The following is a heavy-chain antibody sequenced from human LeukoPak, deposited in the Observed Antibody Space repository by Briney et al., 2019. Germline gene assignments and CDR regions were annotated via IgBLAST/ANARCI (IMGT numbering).Heavy chain of an antibody. V-gene: IGHV1-2*06. D-gene: IGHD4-11*01. CDR1: GYSFTGYY. J-gene: IGHJ4*02. CDR2: INPNSGGT. Sequence: ASVKVSCKASGYSFTGYYMHWVRQAPGQGLEWMGRINPNSGGTNYAQKFQGRVTMTSDTSITTAYMELSRLRSDDTAVYYCARGMTTFDYWGQGTLVTVSS. CDR3: ARGMTTFDY.